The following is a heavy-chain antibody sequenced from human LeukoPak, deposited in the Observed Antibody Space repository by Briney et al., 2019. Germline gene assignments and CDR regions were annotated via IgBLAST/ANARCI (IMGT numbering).Heavy chain of an antibody. Sequence: SETLSLTCTVSGGSISSYYWSWIRQPAGKGLEWIGRIYTSGSTNYNPSLKSRVTTSVDTSKNQFSLKLSSVTAADTAVYYCARVITGTIPAYYYYMDVWGKGTTVTVSS. CDR3: ARVITGTIPAYYYYMDV. D-gene: IGHD1-7*01. V-gene: IGHV4-4*07. CDR1: GGSISSYY. CDR2: IYTSGST. J-gene: IGHJ6*03.